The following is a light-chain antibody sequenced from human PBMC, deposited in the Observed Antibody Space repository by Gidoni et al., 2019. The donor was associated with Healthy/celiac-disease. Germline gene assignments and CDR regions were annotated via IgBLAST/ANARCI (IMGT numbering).Light chain of an antibody. CDR3: QQYYSTPYT. CDR2: WAS. V-gene: IGKV4-1*01. J-gene: IGKJ2*01. CDR1: QSVLYSSNNKNY. Sequence: DIVMTQSPYSLSVSLGERATINCKSSQSVLYSSNNKNYLAWYQQKPGQPPKLLIYWASTRESGVPDRFSGRGSGTDFTLTISSLQAEDVAVYYCQQYYSTPYTFGQGTKLEIK.